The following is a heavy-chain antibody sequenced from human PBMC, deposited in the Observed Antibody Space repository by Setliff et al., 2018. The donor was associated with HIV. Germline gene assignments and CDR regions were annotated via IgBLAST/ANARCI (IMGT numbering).Heavy chain of an antibody. J-gene: IGHJ4*02. CDR1: GFIFNDYW. Sequence: GGSLRLSCAASGFIFNDYWMIWVRQPPGRGLEWVATLNQDGSVNYYVDSVKGRFTISRDDAKNSLFLHMSSLRAEDTAVYYCARIGYSGWPLEYWGQGTLVTVSS. V-gene: IGHV3-7*05. CDR3: ARIGYSGWPLEY. CDR2: LNQDGSVN. D-gene: IGHD6-13*01.